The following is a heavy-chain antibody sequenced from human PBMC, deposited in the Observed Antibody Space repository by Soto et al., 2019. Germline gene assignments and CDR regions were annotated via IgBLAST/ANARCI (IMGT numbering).Heavy chain of an antibody. D-gene: IGHD2-2*01. J-gene: IGHJ4*02. CDR2: VSGNGGRT. V-gene: IGHV3-23*01. Sequence: GGSLRLSCEASGFTFSSYAMNWVRQAPGKGLEWVSTVSGNGGRTYYTDSVKGRFTISRDNSKKTLYLQMNSLGAEDTAVYYCAKALSTNIFDVNSVFDYWGQGTLVTVSS. CDR1: GFTFSSYA. CDR3: AKALSTNIFDVNSVFDY.